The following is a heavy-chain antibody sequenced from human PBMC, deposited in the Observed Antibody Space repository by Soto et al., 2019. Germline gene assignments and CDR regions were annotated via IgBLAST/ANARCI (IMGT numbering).Heavy chain of an antibody. CDR1: GDSISTYY. Sequence: SETLSLTCTVSGDSISTYYWTWIRQPPGKGLEWIGYIYNSATTKYNPSLTILVPISVDTSKTQFSLTLISVTTADTAVYYCASARFDFICSTPAPYLDYWGQGALVTVSS. V-gene: IGHV4-59*01. J-gene: IGHJ4*02. CDR2: IYNSATT. D-gene: IGHD3-16*01. CDR3: ASARFDFICSTPAPYLDY.